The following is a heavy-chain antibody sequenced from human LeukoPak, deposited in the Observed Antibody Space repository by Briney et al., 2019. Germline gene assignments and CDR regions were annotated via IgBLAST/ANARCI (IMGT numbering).Heavy chain of an antibody. CDR3: ARVMSDYYYYYMGV. Sequence: SETLSLTCTVSGGSISSYYWSWLRQPAGKGLEWIGRIYTSGSTNYNPSLKSRVTMSVDTSKNQFSLKLSPVTAADTAVYYCARVMSDYYYYYMGVWGKGTTVTVSS. CDR1: GGSISSYY. J-gene: IGHJ6*03. CDR2: IYTSGST. V-gene: IGHV4-4*07.